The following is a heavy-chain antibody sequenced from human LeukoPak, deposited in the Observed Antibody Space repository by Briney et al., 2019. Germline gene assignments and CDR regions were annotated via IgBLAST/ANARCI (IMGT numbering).Heavy chain of an antibody. CDR3: ATVSPPYYYDSSGHYFDY. CDR2: FDPEDGET. CDR1: GYTLTELS. D-gene: IGHD3-22*01. Sequence: ASVKVSCKVSGYTLTELSMHWVRQAPGKGLEWMGGFDPEDGETIYAQKFQGRVTMTEDTSTDTAYMGLSSLRSEDTAVYYCATVSPPYYYDSSGHYFDYWGQGTLVTVSS. V-gene: IGHV1-24*01. J-gene: IGHJ4*02.